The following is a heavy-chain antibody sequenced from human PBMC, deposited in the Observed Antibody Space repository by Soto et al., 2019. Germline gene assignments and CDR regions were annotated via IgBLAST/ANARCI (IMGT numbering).Heavy chain of an antibody. Sequence: QVQLVQSGAEVKKPGSSVKVSCKASGGTFSSYAISWVRQAPGQGLEWMGGIIPIFGTANYAQKFQGRVTITADESTSTAYMELSSLRSEDTAVYYCARGTLTGYYLYYYCGMDVWGQGTTVTVSS. CDR2: IIPIFGTA. J-gene: IGHJ6*02. V-gene: IGHV1-69*12. CDR1: GGTFSSYA. D-gene: IGHD3-9*01. CDR3: ARGTLTGYYLYYYCGMDV.